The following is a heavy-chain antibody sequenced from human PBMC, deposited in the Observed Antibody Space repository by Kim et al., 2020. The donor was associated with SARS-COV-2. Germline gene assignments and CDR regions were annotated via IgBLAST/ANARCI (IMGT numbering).Heavy chain of an antibody. CDR3: AKDGVWFGELLSGSLPDY. CDR2: ISGSGGST. Sequence: GGSLRLSCAAYGFTFSSYAMSWVRQAPGKGLEWVSAISGSGGSTYYADSVKGRFTISRDNSKNTLYLQMNSLRAEDTAVYYCAKDGVWFGELLSGSLPDYWGQGTLVTVSS. J-gene: IGHJ4*02. CDR1: GFTFSSYA. D-gene: IGHD3-10*01. V-gene: IGHV3-23*01.